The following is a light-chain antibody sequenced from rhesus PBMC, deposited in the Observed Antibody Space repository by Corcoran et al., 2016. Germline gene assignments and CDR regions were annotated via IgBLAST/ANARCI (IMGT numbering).Light chain of an antibody. CDR1: QGITND. CDR2: GAA. V-gene: IGKV1-33*02. CDR3: QHYYSTPYS. J-gene: IGKJ2*01. Sequence: DIQMTQSPSSLSASVGDRVTITCRASQGITNDLAWYQQKPGETPKLLIYGAASLQSGIPLRFSGSGSGTDVTLTISSLQSEDFTTYYCQHYYSTPYSFGQGTKVEIK.